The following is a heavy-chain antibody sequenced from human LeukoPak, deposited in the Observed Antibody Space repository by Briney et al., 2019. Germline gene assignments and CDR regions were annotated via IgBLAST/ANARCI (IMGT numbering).Heavy chain of an antibody. CDR3: ARDGRVTWFYY. J-gene: IGHJ4*02. V-gene: IGHV4-39*07. Sequence: SETLSLTCTVSGGSISSSSYYWGWIRQPPGKGLEWIGSIYYSGSTYYNPSLKSRVTISVDTSKNQFSLKLSSVTAADTAVYYCARDGRVTWFYYWGQGTLVTVSS. CDR2: IYYSGST. CDR1: GGSISSSSYY.